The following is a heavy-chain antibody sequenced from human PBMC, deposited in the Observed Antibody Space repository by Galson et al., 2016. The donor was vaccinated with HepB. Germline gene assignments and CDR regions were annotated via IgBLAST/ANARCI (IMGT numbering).Heavy chain of an antibody. V-gene: IGHV3-48*02. J-gene: IGHJ4*02. CDR2: ISTSGSTI. CDR3: AKVGHSYFFEY. D-gene: IGHD5-18*01. Sequence: SLRLSCAASGFTFSDWSMNWVRQAPGKGLEWISYISTSGSTINYADSVRGRFTISRDNAKNSLYLQVNSLRDEDMAIYYCAKVGHSYFFEYSGLGTLVTVSS. CDR1: GFTFSDWS.